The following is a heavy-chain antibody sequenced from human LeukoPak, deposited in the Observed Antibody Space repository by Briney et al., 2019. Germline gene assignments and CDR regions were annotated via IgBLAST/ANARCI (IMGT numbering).Heavy chain of an antibody. D-gene: IGHD1-26*01. J-gene: IGHJ3*02. CDR1: GFTFGSYA. CDR2: ISGSGGST. Sequence: TGGSLRLSCAASGFTFGSYAMSWVRQAPGKGLEWVSAISGSGGSTYYADSVKGRFAISGDNSKSTLYLQMNSLRAEDTAVYYCAKDAVRGSYYGTKDAFDIWGQGTMVTVSS. V-gene: IGHV3-23*01. CDR3: AKDAVRGSYYGTKDAFDI.